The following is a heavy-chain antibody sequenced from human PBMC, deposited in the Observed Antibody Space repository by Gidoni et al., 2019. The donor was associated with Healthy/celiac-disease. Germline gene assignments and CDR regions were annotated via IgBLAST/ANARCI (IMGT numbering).Heavy chain of an antibody. CDR2: ISYDGSNK. CDR3: ARDLGGSYYRWFDP. J-gene: IGHJ5*02. D-gene: IGHD1-26*01. CDR1: GFTFSSYA. V-gene: IGHV3-30-3*01. Sequence: QVQLVESGGGVVQPGRSLRLSCAASGFTFSSYAMHWVRQAPGKGLEWVAVISYDGSNKYYADSVKGRFTISRDNSKNTLYLQMNSLRAEDTAVYYCARDLGGSYYRWFDPWGQGTLVTVSS.